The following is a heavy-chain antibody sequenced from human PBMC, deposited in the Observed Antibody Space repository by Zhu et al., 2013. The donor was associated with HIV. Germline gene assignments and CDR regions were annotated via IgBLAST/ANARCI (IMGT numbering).Heavy chain of an antibody. CDR1: GGTFSSYA. Sequence: QVQLVQSGAEVKKPGSSVKVSCKASGGTFSSYAISWVRQAPGQGLEWMGGIIPIFGTANYAQKFQGRVTITADESTSTAYMELSSLRSEDTAVYYCARDHERYCTNGVCHDAFDIWGQGTSGHRLF. CDR3: ARDHERYCTNGVCHDAFDI. D-gene: IGHD2-8*01. V-gene: IGHV1-69*01. J-gene: IGHJ3*02. CDR2: IIPIFGTA.